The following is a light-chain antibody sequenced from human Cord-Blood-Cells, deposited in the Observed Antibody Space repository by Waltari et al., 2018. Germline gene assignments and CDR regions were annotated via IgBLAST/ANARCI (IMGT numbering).Light chain of an antibody. V-gene: IGLV2-14*01. CDR2: AVS. J-gene: IGLJ2*01. CDR1: SSDVGGYNH. Sequence: QSALTQPASVSGSPGQSITISCTGTSSDVGGYNHVSWYQQHPGKAPKLMIYAVSNRPSGVSNRFSGSKYGNTASRTISGLQAEDEADYYCSSYTSSSTYVVFGGGTKLTVL. CDR3: SSYTSSSTYVV.